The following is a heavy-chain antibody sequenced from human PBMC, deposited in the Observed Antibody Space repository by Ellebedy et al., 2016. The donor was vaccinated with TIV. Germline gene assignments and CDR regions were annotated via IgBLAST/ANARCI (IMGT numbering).Heavy chain of an antibody. V-gene: IGHV3-23*01. CDR3: ARVTYGSGTFDF. J-gene: IGHJ4*02. CDR2: ISGTVGNT. Sequence: GESLKISCAASGFTFSKYAMAWVRQAPGKGLEWVSTISGTVGNTYYPDSVKGRFTISRDNSENTLSLQIHSLSAEDTALYYCARVTYGSGTFDFWGQGILVTVSS. D-gene: IGHD3-10*01. CDR1: GFTFSKYA.